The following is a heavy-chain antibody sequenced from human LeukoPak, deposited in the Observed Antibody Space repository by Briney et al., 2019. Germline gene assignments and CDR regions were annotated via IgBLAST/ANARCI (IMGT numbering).Heavy chain of an antibody. J-gene: IGHJ4*02. V-gene: IGHV4-39*01. CDR1: GGSISSNGYY. D-gene: IGHD5-18*01. CDR2: IYYSGST. Sequence: PSETLSLTCTVSGGSISSNGYYWGWIRQPPGKGLEWIGSIYYSGSTYYIPSLKSRATISVDTSKNQISLGLTSVTAADTAVYYCARHRGYSYGYLDYWGQGTLVTVSS. CDR3: ARHRGYSYGYLDY.